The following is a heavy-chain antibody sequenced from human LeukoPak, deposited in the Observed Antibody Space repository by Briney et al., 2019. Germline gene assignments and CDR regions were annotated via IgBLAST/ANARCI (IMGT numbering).Heavy chain of an antibody. CDR3: ASEGVVGPVAHFDY. J-gene: IGHJ4*02. CDR2: IDVGSYT. V-gene: IGHV3-21*01. CDR1: GFTFSNYA. Sequence: PGGSLRLSCAVSGFTFSNYAMNWIRQAPGKGLKWVSSIDVGSYTYYAGSVKGRFTISRDNAKNLLYLQMNSLRVEDTAVYYCASEGVVGPVAHFDYWGQGALVTVSS. D-gene: IGHD1-26*01.